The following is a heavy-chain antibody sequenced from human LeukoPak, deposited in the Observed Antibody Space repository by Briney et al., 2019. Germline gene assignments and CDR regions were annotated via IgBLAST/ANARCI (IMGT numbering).Heavy chain of an antibody. CDR2: ISGSGAST. CDR1: GFAFSSYA. J-gene: IGHJ5*02. CDR3: AKDSGNRDNWFDP. V-gene: IGHV3-23*01. D-gene: IGHD1-14*01. Sequence: GGSLRLSCAASGFAFSSYAMAWVRQAPGKGLEWVSDISGSGASTYYADSVKGRFTISRDNSKNTLYLQMNSLRAEDTAVYYCAKDSGNRDNWFDPWGQGTLVTVSS.